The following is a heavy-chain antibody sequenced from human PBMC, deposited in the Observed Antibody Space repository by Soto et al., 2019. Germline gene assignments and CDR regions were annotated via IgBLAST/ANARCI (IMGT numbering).Heavy chain of an antibody. CDR2: ISYDGSNK. CDR3: AKDLHAGEIVVVVAATYGMDV. V-gene: IGHV3-30*18. Sequence: HPGGSLRLSCAASGFTFSSYGMHWVRQAPGKGLEWVAAISYDGSNKYYADSVKGRFTISRDNSKNTLYLQMNSLRAEDTAVYYCAKDLHAGEIVVVVAATYGMDVWGQGTTVTVSS. CDR1: GFTFSSYG. J-gene: IGHJ6*02. D-gene: IGHD2-15*01.